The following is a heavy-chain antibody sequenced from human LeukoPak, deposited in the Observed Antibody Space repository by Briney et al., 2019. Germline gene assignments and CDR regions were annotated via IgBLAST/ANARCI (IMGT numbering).Heavy chain of an antibody. CDR2: IVGSGGST. CDR3: AKDPYGTYYGRFDC. Sequence: GGSLILSCAASGFTFGSHAMGWVRQPPGKGLEWVSGIVGSGGSTYYADSVKGRFTISRDNSKNTLYLQMNSLRGEDTALYYCAKDPYGTYYGRFDCWGQGTLVTVSS. J-gene: IGHJ4*02. CDR1: GFTFGSHA. D-gene: IGHD1-26*01. V-gene: IGHV3-23*01.